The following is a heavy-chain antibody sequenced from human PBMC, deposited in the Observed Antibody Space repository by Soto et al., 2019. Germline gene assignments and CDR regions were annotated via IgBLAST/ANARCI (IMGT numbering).Heavy chain of an antibody. CDR2: IKQDGSEK. CDR1: GFTFSSYW. Sequence: VGSLRLSCAASGFTFSSYWMSWVRQAPGKGLEWVANIKQDGSEKYYVDSVKGRFTISRDNAKNSLYLQMNSLRAEDTAVYYCARDFPVSYYDFWSGYYYSGGMDVWGQGTTVTVSS. CDR3: ARDFPVSYYDFWSGYYYSGGMDV. V-gene: IGHV3-7*01. D-gene: IGHD3-3*01. J-gene: IGHJ6*02.